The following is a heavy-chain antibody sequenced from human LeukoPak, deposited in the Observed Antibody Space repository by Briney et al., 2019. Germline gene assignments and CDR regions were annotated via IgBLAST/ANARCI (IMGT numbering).Heavy chain of an antibody. CDR1: GLTFGDYA. D-gene: IGHD5-18*01. CDR3: SRVRGYSYGYVDY. J-gene: IGHJ4*02. V-gene: IGHV3-49*04. Sequence: PARSLRLSCTASGLTFGDYAMSWVRQAPGKGLEWVGFIRSKAYGGTTEYAASVKGRFTISRDDSKSIAYLQVNSLKTEDTAVYYCSRVRGYSYGYVDYWGQGTLVTVSA. CDR2: IRSKAYGGTT.